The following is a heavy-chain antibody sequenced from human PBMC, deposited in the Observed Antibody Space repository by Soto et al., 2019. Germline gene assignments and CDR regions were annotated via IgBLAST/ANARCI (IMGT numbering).Heavy chain of an antibody. J-gene: IGHJ4*02. CDR1: GGSISSYY. Sequence: PSETLSLTCTVSGGSISSYYWSWIRQPPGKGLEWIGYIYYSGSTNYNPSLKSRVTISVDTSKNQFSLKLSSVTAADTAVYYCARHLGGHVYFDYSGQGTLVTVSS. CDR2: IYYSGST. D-gene: IGHD3-16*01. V-gene: IGHV4-59*08. CDR3: ARHLGGHVYFDY.